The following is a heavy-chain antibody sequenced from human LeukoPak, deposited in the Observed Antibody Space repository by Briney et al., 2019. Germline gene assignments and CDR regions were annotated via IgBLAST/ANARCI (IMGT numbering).Heavy chain of an antibody. J-gene: IGHJ4*02. CDR2: ISSSANYI. CDR3: ARDQISGSYSTSSANDY. D-gene: IGHD6-6*01. Sequence: GGSLRLSCAASGFTFSSYTMNWVRQAPGKGLEWVSSISSSANYIYYADSVKGRFTISRDNAKNSLYLQMNSLRAEDTAVYYCARDQISGSYSTSSANDYWGQGTLVTVSS. V-gene: IGHV3-21*01. CDR1: GFTFSSYT.